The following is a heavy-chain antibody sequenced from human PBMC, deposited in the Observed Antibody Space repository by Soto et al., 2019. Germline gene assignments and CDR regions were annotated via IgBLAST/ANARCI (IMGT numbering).Heavy chain of an antibody. D-gene: IGHD6-19*01. V-gene: IGHV1-2*02. CDR1: GYTFTDYY. Sequence: QVQLVQSGAEVKKPGASVKVSCKASGYTFTDYYMNWVRQAPGQGLEWMVWINPNNGVTNYAQKFQGRVTMTRDTSISTAYRDLSRLRSDDTALYDCARGALTVANWFDPWRQGTQVTVSS. J-gene: IGHJ5*02. CDR3: ARGALTVANWFDP. CDR2: INPNNGVT.